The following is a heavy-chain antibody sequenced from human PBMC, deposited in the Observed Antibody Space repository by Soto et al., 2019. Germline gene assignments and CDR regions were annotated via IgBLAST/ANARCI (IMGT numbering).Heavy chain of an antibody. V-gene: IGHV4-59*08. Sequence: SGTPSPTCPVSGGSLRSYYWSLIPPSPGKGLEWIWYAYYSGSTNYNPSLKSRVTISVDTSKNQLSLKLSAVTAADTAVYYCARHSWELPYGMDVWGRGTTVTVSS. J-gene: IGHJ6*02. D-gene: IGHD1-26*01. CDR3: ARHSWELPYGMDV. CDR1: GGSLRSYY. CDR2: AYYSGST.